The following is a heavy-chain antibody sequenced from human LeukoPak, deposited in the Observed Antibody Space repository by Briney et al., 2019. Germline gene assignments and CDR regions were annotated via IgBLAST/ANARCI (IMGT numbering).Heavy chain of an antibody. CDR3: AREKFDS. Sequence: GGSLRLSCAASGFAFSNFAMHWVRQAPGKGLEWVAVVSYEGTIKYYSDSAKGRFTISRDNSNSLVSLQMNNLTTEDTAVYYCAREKFDSWGQGTLVIVSP. CDR2: VSYEGTIK. CDR1: GFAFSNFA. V-gene: IGHV3-30*14. J-gene: IGHJ5*01.